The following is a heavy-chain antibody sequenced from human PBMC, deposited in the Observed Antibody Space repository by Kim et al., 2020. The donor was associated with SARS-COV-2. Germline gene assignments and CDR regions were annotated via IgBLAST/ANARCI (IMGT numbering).Heavy chain of an antibody. D-gene: IGHD3-10*01. J-gene: IGHJ6*02. Sequence: ASVKVSCKASGYTFTSYGISWVRQAPGQGLEWMGWISAYNGNTNYAQKLQGRVTMTTDTSTSTAYMELRSLRSDDTAVYYCARDQTAGFGELLYYYYGMDVWGQGTTVTVSS. CDR1: GYTFTSYG. CDR2: ISAYNGNT. V-gene: IGHV1-18*01. CDR3: ARDQTAGFGELLYYYYGMDV.